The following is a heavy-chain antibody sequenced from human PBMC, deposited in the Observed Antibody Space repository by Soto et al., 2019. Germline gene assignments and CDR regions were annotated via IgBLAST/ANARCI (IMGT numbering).Heavy chain of an antibody. V-gene: IGHV3-23*01. Sequence: GGSLRLSCAASGFTFSSYAMSWVRQAPGKGLEWVSASSGSGGSTYYADSVKGRFTISRDNSKNTLYLQMNSLRAEDTAVYYCATQPHFGELLSYYFDYWGQGTLVTVSS. CDR2: SSGSGGST. CDR3: ATQPHFGELLSYYFDY. CDR1: GFTFSSYA. J-gene: IGHJ4*02. D-gene: IGHD3-10*01.